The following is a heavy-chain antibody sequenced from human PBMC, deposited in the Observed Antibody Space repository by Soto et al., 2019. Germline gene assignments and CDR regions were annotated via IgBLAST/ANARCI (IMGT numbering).Heavy chain of an antibody. CDR1: GFTFTNVA. V-gene: IGHV3-23*01. J-gene: IGHJ4*02. D-gene: IGHD1-1*01. CDR2: ITDGSGST. CDR3: AKLYWNPRYFDY. Sequence: PGGSLRLSCVASGFTFTNVAMTWVRQAPGKGLERVSSITDGSGSTDYADSVKGRFTISRDNSKSTLYLQMNNLRADDTAVYYCAKLYWNPRYFDYWGQGARVTVSS.